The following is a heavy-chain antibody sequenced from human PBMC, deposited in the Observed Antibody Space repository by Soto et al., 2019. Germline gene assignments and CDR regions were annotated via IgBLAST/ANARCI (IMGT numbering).Heavy chain of an antibody. Sequence: SATLSLTCTFSGCSFNIGGDYWIWIRQHPGKGLEWLGYIDHSGYTFYNPSLQSRIILSMDTSKNQFSLKLSSATAADTAVYFCARNQAGFLYGIDYWGQGTLVTVSS. D-gene: IGHD3-3*01. J-gene: IGHJ4*02. CDR2: IDHSGYT. CDR1: GCSFNIGGDY. V-gene: IGHV4-31*03. CDR3: ARNQAGFLYGIDY.